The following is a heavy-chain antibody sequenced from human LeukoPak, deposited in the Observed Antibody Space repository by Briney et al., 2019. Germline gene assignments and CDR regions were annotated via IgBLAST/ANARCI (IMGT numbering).Heavy chain of an antibody. CDR1: GFTVSSNF. Sequence: GGSLRLSCAASGFTVSSNFMSWVRQAPGKGLECVSVIYSRGGTYYADSVQGRFTISRDASKNTLYLQMNSLRAEDTAVYYCARHLSVWYYFDYWGHGTLVTVSS. V-gene: IGHV3-53*01. D-gene: IGHD6-19*01. J-gene: IGHJ4*01. CDR2: IYSRGGT. CDR3: ARHLSVWYYFDY.